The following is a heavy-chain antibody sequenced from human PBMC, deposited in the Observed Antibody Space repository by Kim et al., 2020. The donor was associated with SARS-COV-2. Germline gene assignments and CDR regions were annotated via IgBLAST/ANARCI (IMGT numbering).Heavy chain of an antibody. Sequence: SETLSLTCAVYGGSFSGYYWSWIRQPPGKGLEWIGEINHSGSTNYNPSLKSRFTISVDTSKNQFSLKLSSVTAADTAVYYCARGELKVGFTVIGTKYYYYMDGWGKGTTVTVSS. J-gene: IGHJ6*03. D-gene: IGHD3-22*01. CDR2: INHSGST. CDR1: GGSFSGYY. CDR3: ARGELKVGFTVIGTKYYYYMDG. V-gene: IGHV4-34*01.